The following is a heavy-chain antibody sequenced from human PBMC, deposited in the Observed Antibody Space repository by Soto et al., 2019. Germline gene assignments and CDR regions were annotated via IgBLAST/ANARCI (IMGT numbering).Heavy chain of an antibody. CDR1: GGTFSSYA. CDR3: ARSYYDFGATYYYYGMDV. D-gene: IGHD3-3*01. J-gene: IGHJ6*02. Sequence: ASVKVSCKASGGTFSSYAISWVRQAPGQGLEWMGGIIPIFGTANYAQKFQGRVTITADESTSTAYMELSSLRSEDTAVYYCARSYYDFGATYYYYGMDVWGQGTTVTVSS. V-gene: IGHV1-69*13. CDR2: IIPIFGTA.